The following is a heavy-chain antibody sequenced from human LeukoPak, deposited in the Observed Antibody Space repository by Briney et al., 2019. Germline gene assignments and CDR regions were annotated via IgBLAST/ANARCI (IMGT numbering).Heavy chain of an antibody. V-gene: IGHV1-24*01. CDR2: FDPEDGET. Sequence: ASVKVSCKVSGYTLTELSMHWVRQAPGKGLEWMGGFDPEDGETIYAQKFQGRVTMTEDTSTDTAYMEPSSLRSEDTAVYYCATVVVTAPGEDYFDYWGQGTLVTVSS. CDR3: ATVVVTAPGEDYFDY. CDR1: GYTLTELS. D-gene: IGHD2-21*02. J-gene: IGHJ4*02.